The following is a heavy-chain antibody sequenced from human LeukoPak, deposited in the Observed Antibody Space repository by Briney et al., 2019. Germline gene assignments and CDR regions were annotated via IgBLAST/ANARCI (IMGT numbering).Heavy chain of an antibody. D-gene: IGHD3-22*01. Sequence: EASVKVSCKASGYTFTSYDINWVRQATGQGLEWMGWMNPNSGNTGYAQKFQGRVTMTRNTSISTAYMELSSLRSEDTAVYYCARATYYYDSSGYYYYYYGMDVWGQGITVTVSS. CDR3: ARATYYYDSSGYYYYYYGMDV. CDR1: GYTFTSYD. J-gene: IGHJ6*02. CDR2: MNPNSGNT. V-gene: IGHV1-8*01.